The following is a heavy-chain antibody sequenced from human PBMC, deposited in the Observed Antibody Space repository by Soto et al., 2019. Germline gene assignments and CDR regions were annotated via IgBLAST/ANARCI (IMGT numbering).Heavy chain of an antibody. J-gene: IGHJ3*02. CDR2: ISSSGSTI. CDR3: ATEQDIVVVPAAKGSDAFDI. D-gene: IGHD2-2*01. Sequence: GGSLRLSCAASGFTFSDYYMSWIRQAPGKGLEWVSYISSSGSTIYYADSVKGRFTISRDNAKNSLYLQMNSLRAEDTAVYYCATEQDIVVVPAAKGSDAFDIWGQETMVTVSS. CDR1: GFTFSDYY. V-gene: IGHV3-11*01.